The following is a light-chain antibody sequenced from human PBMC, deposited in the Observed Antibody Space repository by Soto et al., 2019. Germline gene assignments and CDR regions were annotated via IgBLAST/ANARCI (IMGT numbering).Light chain of an antibody. CDR1: QSVSSY. Sequence: EIVLTQSPATLSLSPGERATLSCRASQSVSSYLAWYQQKPGQAPRLLIYDASNRATGIPDRFSGSGSGTEFTLTISSLQSEDFAVYYCQQYKNWPGYTFGQGTKLEIK. CDR3: QQYKNWPGYT. CDR2: DAS. J-gene: IGKJ2*01. V-gene: IGKV3-11*01.